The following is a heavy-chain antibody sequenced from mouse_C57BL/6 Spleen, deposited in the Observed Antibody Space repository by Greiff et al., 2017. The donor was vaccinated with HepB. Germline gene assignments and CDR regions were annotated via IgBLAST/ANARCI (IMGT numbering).Heavy chain of an antibody. CDR2: IDPNSGGT. CDR1: GYTFTSYW. J-gene: IGHJ4*01. Sequence: QVQLQQSGAELVKPGASVKLSCKASGYTFTSYWMHWVKQRPGRGLEWIGRIDPNSGGTKYNEKFKSKATLTVDKPSSTAYMQLSSLTSEDSAVYYCARTPITTVVATGDAMDYWGQGTSVTVSS. CDR3: ARTPITTVVATGDAMDY. V-gene: IGHV1-72*01. D-gene: IGHD1-1*01.